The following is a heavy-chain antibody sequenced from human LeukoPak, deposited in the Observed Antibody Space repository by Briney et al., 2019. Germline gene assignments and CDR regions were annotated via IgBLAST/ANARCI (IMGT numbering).Heavy chain of an antibody. CDR3: ARQGYSCGFDC. CDR2: IYPGYSNT. V-gene: IGHV5-51*01. J-gene: IGHJ4*02. D-gene: IGHD6-19*01. Sequence: GESPKISCKGSGYSFTSYWIGWVRQMPGKGLEWMGVIYPGYSNTRYSPSFQGQVTISADRSISTAYLQWSSLKASDTAMYYCARQGYSCGFDCWGQGTLVTASS. CDR1: GYSFTSYW.